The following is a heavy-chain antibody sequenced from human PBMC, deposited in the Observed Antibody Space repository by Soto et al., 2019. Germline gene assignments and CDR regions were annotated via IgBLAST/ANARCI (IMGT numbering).Heavy chain of an antibody. V-gene: IGHV3-30-3*01. J-gene: IGHJ4*02. CDR3: ARGAGIVVAGTSFDY. CDR1: GFTFSSYS. CDR2: ISYDGSNK. D-gene: IGHD6-19*01. Sequence: ESGGGVVQPGRSLRLSCAASGFTFSSYSMHWVRQAPGKGLEWVAVISYDGSNKYYADSVKGRFTISRDNSKNTLYLQMNSLRAEDTAVYYCARGAGIVVAGTSFDYWGQGTLVTVSS.